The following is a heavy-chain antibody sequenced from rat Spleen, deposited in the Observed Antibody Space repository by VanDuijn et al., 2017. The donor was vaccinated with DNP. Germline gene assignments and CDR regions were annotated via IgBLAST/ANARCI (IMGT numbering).Heavy chain of an antibody. CDR3: ATLSRSGVVYYGPYYFDY. J-gene: IGHJ2*01. CDR2: IIYDGSGI. CDR1: GFTFSDYA. Sequence: EVQLVESGGGLVQPGNSLKLSCAASGFTFSDYAMAWVRQSPKKGLEWVATIIYDGSGIYYRDSVKGRFTISRDNAKSTLYLQMDSLRSEDTATYYCATLSRSGVVYYGPYYFDYWGHGVMVTVSS. V-gene: IGHV5S10*01. D-gene: IGHD1-6*01.